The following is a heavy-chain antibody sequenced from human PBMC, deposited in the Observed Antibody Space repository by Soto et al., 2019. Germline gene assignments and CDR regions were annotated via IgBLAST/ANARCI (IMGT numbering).Heavy chain of an antibody. CDR3: ARDPXTSXGXXWAFNYFDS. J-gene: IGHJ4*02. CDR2: ISYDGTNK. CDR1: GFSFSISP. V-gene: IGHV3-30-3*01. Sequence: QVQLVESGGGVVQPGRSLRLSCAASGFSFSISPMHWVRQAPGKGPEWVALISYDGTNKFYADSVKGRFTISRDNSKSTLYLQVDSLRPEDAAVYYCARDPXTSXGXXWAFNYFDSWGQGTLVTVSS. D-gene: IGHD7-27*01.